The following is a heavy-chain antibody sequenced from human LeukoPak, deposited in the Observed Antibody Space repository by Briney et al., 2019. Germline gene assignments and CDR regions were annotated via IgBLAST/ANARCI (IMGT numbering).Heavy chain of an antibody. CDR2: IYPDDSDT. D-gene: IGHD2-2*01. CDR1: GHSFTRYW. CDR3: ARQGYCSSTSCYGFYYGMDV. J-gene: IGHJ6*02. Sequence: KLGESLKISCKGSGHSFTRYWIGWVRQMPGKGLEWMGIIYPDDSDTRYRPSFQGQVTISADKSISTAYLQWSSLKASDTAMYYCARQGYCSSTSCYGFYYGMDVWGQGTTVTVSS. V-gene: IGHV5-51*01.